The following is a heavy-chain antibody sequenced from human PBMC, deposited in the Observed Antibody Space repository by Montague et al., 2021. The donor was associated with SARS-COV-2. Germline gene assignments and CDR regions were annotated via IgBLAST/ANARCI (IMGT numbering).Heavy chain of an antibody. CDR2: VYNYGST. Sequence: SETLSLTCSVSGGSVSSGSNYWSWIRQSPGKGLEWIGYVYNYGSTDYNPSLKSRVTISLDTSKNQFSLRLSSVTAADTAVYYRAREATDYGSGSYYFPFAYWGQGILVTVSS. V-gene: IGHV4-61*01. CDR1: GGSVSSGSNY. D-gene: IGHD3-10*01. J-gene: IGHJ4*02. CDR3: AREATDYGSGSYYFPFAY.